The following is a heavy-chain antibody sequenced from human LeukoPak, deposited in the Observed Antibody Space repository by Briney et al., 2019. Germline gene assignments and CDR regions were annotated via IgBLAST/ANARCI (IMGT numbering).Heavy chain of an antibody. CDR3: ARVYSSGWSFFDY. V-gene: IGHV4-4*07. CDR2: TYSSGST. CDR1: GGSISGYY. D-gene: IGHD6-19*01. J-gene: IGHJ4*02. Sequence: SETLSLTCTVSGGSISGYYWSWIRQPAGKGLEWIGRTYSSGSTSYNPSLNSRVTISIDRSKNQFSLKLSSVTAADTAVYFCARVYSSGWSFFDYWGQGTLVTVSS.